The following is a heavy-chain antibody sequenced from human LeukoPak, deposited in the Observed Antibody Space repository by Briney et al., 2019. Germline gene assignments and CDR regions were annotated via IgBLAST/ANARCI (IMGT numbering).Heavy chain of an antibody. J-gene: IGHJ4*02. D-gene: IGHD3-10*01. CDR2: INHSGST. Sequence: SETQSLTCAVYGGSFSGYYWSWIRQPPGKGLEWIGEINHSGSTNYNPSLKSRVTISVDTSKNQFSLKLSSVTAADTAVYYCAIATFMGLFDYWGQGTLVTVSS. CDR3: AIATFMGLFDY. V-gene: IGHV4-34*01. CDR1: GGSFSGYY.